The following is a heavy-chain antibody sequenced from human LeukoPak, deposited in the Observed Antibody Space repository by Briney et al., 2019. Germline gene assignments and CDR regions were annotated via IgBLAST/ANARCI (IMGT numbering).Heavy chain of an antibody. CDR2: INPSGGST. CDR3: ARDIRMIVVVSTPRHAFDI. CDR1: GYTFTSYY. J-gene: IGHJ3*02. Sequence: ASVKVSCKASGYTFTSYYMHWVRQAPGQGLEWMGIINPSGGSTSYAQKFQGRVTMTRDTSTSTVYMELSSLRSEDTAVYYCARDIRMIVVVSTPRHAFDIWGQGTMVTVSS. D-gene: IGHD3-22*01. V-gene: IGHV1-46*01.